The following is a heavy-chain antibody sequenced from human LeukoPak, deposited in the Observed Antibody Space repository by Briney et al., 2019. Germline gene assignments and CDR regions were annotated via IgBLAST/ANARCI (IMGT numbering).Heavy chain of an antibody. CDR2: ISGSGGST. CDR3: AKHTKSYYDFWSDNYYYYYGMDV. CDR1: GFTFSSYA. J-gene: IGHJ6*02. D-gene: IGHD3-3*01. Sequence: LGGSLRLSCAASGFTFSSYAMSWVRQAPGKGLEWVSAISGSGGSTYYADSVKGRFTISRDNSKNTLYLQMNSLRAEDTAVYYCAKHTKSYYDFWSDNYYYYYGMDVWGQGTTVTVSS. V-gene: IGHV3-23*01.